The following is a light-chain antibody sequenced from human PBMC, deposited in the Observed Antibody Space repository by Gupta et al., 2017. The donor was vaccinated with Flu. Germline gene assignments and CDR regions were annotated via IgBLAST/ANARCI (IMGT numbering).Light chain of an antibody. J-gene: IGLJ3*02. CDR3: QSADSSGTYWV. Sequence: SYELTQPPSVSVSPGQTAKITCSGDALPNQYAYSYQQKPGQAPVLVIYKDSERPSGSPERFSGSSSGTTVTLTISGVQAEEEADYYCQSADSSGTYWVFGGGTKLTVL. CDR2: KDS. CDR1: ALPNQY. V-gene: IGLV3-25*02.